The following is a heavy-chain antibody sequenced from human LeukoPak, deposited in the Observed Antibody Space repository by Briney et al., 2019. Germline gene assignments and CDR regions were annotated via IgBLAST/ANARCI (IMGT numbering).Heavy chain of an antibody. Sequence: ASVKVSCKASGYTFTSYYMHWVRQAPGQGLEWMGLINPTGGSTGYAQKFQGRVTMTRDMSTRTDYMELSSLRSEDTATYYCARDDSVGDNAWWFNPWGQGTLVTVSS. CDR1: GYTFTSYY. V-gene: IGHV1-46*01. J-gene: IGHJ5*02. CDR2: INPTGGST. CDR3: ARDDSVGDNAWWFNP. D-gene: IGHD1-26*01.